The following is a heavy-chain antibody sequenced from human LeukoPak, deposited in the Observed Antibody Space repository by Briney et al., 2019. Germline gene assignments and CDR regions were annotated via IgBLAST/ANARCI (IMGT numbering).Heavy chain of an antibody. Sequence: GGSLRLSCAASGFTFSSYAMHWVRQAPGKGLEWVAVISYDGSNKYYADSVKDRFTISRDNSKNTLYLQMNSLRAEDTAVYYCARVKAYGGYVPYFDYWGQGTLVTVSS. J-gene: IGHJ4*02. CDR2: ISYDGSNK. V-gene: IGHV3-30-3*01. CDR1: GFTFSSYA. D-gene: IGHD5-12*01. CDR3: ARVKAYGGYVPYFDY.